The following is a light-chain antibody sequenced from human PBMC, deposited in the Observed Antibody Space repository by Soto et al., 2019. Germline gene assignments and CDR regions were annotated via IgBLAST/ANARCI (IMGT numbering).Light chain of an antibody. CDR2: EVT. J-gene: IGLJ3*02. CDR3: SSYRSSSTLGV. Sequence: QSALTQPASVSASPGQSITISCTGTSSDIGGYNYVSWYQQHPGKAPKLIIYEVTNRPSGVSDRFSGSKSGNTASLTISGLQAEDEADYYCSSYRSSSTLGVFAGGTKLTVL. V-gene: IGLV2-14*03. CDR1: SSDIGGYNY.